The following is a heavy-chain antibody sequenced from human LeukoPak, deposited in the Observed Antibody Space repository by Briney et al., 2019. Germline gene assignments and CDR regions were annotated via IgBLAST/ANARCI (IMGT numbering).Heavy chain of an antibody. CDR2: ISSGGET. CDR1: GFTVSSNY. J-gene: IGHJ5*02. V-gene: IGHV3-53*04. CDR3: ARGVQSEP. Sequence: GGSLRLSCAASGFTVSSNYMSWVRQAPGKGLEWVSVISSGGETYYAASVKGRFTISRHNSKNTVYLQMSSLRIEDTAVYYCARGVQSEPWGQGTLVTVSS.